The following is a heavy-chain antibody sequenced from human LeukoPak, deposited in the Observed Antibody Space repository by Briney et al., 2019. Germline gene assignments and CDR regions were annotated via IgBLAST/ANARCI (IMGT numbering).Heavy chain of an antibody. V-gene: IGHV3-23*01. J-gene: IGHJ4*02. CDR3: ARFANGDSGWLDF. Sequence: GGSLRLSCAASEVTFTSYAWSWVRQAPGKGLEWISSISGSGDNTYYVDSVRGRFTISRDSSKKTLYLQMNSLRAEDTAIYYCARFANGDSGWLDFWGQGTLVPVSS. D-gene: IGHD4-17*01. CDR1: EVTFTSYA. CDR2: ISGSGDNT.